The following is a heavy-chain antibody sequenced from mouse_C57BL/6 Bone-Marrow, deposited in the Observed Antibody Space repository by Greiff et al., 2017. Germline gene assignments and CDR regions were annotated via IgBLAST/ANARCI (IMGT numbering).Heavy chain of an antibody. CDR3: ARGSNHYFDY. CDR2: IYPGGGYT. CDR1: GYTFTNYW. J-gene: IGHJ2*01. V-gene: IGHV1-63*01. Sequence: QVQLQQSGAELVRPGTSVKMSCKASGYTFTNYWIGWAKQRPGHGLEWIGDIYPGGGYTNYNEKFKGKATLTADKSSSTAYMQFSSLTSEDSAIYYWARGSNHYFDYWGQGTTLTVSS. D-gene: IGHD2-5*01.